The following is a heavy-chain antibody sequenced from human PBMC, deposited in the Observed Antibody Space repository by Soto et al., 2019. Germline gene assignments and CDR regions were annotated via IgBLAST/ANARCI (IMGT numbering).Heavy chain of an antibody. Sequence: GGSLRLSCAASGFTFSNAWMSWFRQAPGKGLEWVGRIKSKTDGGTTDYAAPVKGRFTISRDDSKNTLYLQMNSLKTEDTAVYYCTTVERQLYYFDYWGQGTLVTVSS. CDR1: GFTFSNAW. D-gene: IGHD6-6*01. CDR2: IKSKTDGGTT. J-gene: IGHJ4*02. V-gene: IGHV3-15*01. CDR3: TTVERQLYYFDY.